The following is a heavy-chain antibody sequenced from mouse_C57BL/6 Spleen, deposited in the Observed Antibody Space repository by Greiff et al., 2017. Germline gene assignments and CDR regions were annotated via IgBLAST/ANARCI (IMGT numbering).Heavy chain of an antibody. CDR1: GFSLTSYG. Sequence: QVQLKESGPGLVQPSQSLSITCTVSGFSLTSYGVHWVRQSPGTGLEWLGVIWSGGSTDYNAAFISRLSISKDNSKSQVFFKMNSLQADDTAIYYCASPYYDYDGWFADWGQETLVTVSA. CDR3: ASPYYDYDGWFAD. D-gene: IGHD2-4*01. CDR2: IWSGGST. J-gene: IGHJ3*01. V-gene: IGHV2-2*01.